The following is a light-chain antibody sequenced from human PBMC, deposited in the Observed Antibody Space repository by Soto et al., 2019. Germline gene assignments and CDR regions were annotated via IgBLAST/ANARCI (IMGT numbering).Light chain of an antibody. Sequence: QSALTQPASVSGSPGQSITISCTGTTGNVGSHNLVSWYQLHPGKAPKLLIYDAIKRPSEISNRFSGSKSVKTASLTISGLQAEDEAEYYCCSYAGRTTWVFGGGTKVTVL. V-gene: IGLV2-23*01. CDR2: DAI. J-gene: IGLJ3*02. CDR3: CSYAGRTTWV. CDR1: TGNVGSHNL.